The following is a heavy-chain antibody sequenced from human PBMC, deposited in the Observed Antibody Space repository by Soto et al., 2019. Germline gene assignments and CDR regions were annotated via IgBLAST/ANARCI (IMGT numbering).Heavy chain of an antibody. J-gene: IGHJ4*02. CDR3: ARDPGYSSGWYEFCFDY. CDR1: GFTFSSYA. D-gene: IGHD6-19*01. V-gene: IGHV3-30-3*01. Sequence: GGSLRLSCAASGFTFSSYAMHWVRQAPGKGLEWVAVISYDGSNKYYADSVKGQFTISRDNSKNTLYLQMNSLRAEDTAVYYCARDPGYSSGWYEFCFDYWGQGTLVTVSS. CDR2: ISYDGSNK.